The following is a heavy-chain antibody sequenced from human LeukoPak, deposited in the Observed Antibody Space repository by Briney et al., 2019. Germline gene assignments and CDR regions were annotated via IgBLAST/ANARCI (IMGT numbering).Heavy chain of an antibody. Sequence: GGSLRLSCAASGFTFDDYGMSWVRQAPGKGLEWVSGINWNGGSTGYADSVKGRFTISRDNAKNSLYPQMNSLRAEDTALYYCARDRTSSSGYYFDYWGQGTLVTVSS. CDR1: GFTFDDYG. CDR2: INWNGGST. J-gene: IGHJ4*02. CDR3: ARDRTSSSGYYFDY. D-gene: IGHD6-6*01. V-gene: IGHV3-20*04.